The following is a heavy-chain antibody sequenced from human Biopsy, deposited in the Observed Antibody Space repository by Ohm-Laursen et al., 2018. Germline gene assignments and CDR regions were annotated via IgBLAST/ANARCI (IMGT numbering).Heavy chain of an antibody. V-gene: IGHV2-70*04. CDR1: GFSLSTTGVG. CDR2: IVLDDAK. D-gene: IGHD2-21*01. CDR3: ARIPIPIFSAALVYRHRRHLQGLDV. J-gene: IGHJ6*02. Sequence: TQTLTLTRAFSGFSLSTTGVGVTWIRQPPGKALEGLARIVLDDAKFYSSSLKSGLTISKGTSGNHVVLTLSDVVPVDTGTYYCARIPIPIFSAALVYRHRRHLQGLDVWGQGTTVIVSS.